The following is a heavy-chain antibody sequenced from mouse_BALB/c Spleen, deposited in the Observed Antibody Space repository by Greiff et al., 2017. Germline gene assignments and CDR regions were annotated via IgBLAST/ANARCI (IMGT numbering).Heavy chain of an antibody. CDR3: ARHGGFKYYFDY. Sequence: EVKLMESGGGLVQPGGSLKLSCAASGFTFSSYTMSWVRQTPEKRLEWVAYISNGGGSTYYPDTVKSRFTISRDNAKNTLYLQMSSLKSEDTAMYYCARHGGFKYYFDYWGQGTTLTVSS. J-gene: IGHJ2*01. CDR2: ISNGGGST. V-gene: IGHV5-12-2*01. CDR1: GFTFSSYT.